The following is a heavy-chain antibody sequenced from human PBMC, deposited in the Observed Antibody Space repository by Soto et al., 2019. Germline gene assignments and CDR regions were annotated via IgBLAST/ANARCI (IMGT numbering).Heavy chain of an antibody. CDR1: GGTFSNCV. J-gene: IGHJ4*02. Sequence: SVKVSCKASGGTFSNCVVNWVRQAPGQGLEWMGRIIPISGAANYAQKFQGRVTFTADKSTSTSYMELSSLRSEDTAVYYCARDMTRTVVPYFDFWGRGTLVTVSS. D-gene: IGHD1-7*01. V-gene: IGHV1-69*06. CDR3: ARDMTRTVVPYFDF. CDR2: IIPISGAA.